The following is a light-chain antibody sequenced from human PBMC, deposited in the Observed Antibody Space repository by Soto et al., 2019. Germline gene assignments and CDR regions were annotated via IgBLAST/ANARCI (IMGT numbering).Light chain of an antibody. Sequence: QAVVTQPASVSGSPGQSITISCTGTSSDVGSYNLVSWYQQHPGKAPKLMIFEVSNRPSGVSNRFSGSKSGNTASLTISGLQTEDEADYYCSSYTTSSTLVFGGGTKLTVL. CDR2: EVS. J-gene: IGLJ3*02. CDR1: SSDVGSYNL. CDR3: SSYTTSSTLV. V-gene: IGLV2-14*02.